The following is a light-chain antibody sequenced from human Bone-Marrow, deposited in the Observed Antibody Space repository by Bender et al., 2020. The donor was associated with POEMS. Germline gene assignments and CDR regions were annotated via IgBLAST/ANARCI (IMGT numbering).Light chain of an antibody. CDR1: SSDVETYNL. CDR3: QSYDNSLGGWV. J-gene: IGLJ3*02. V-gene: IGLV2-14*02. CDR2: EGT. Sequence: QSALTQPASVSGSPGQSITISCTGTSSDVETYNLVSWYQHHPGKAPKLIIYEGTKRPSGISDRFSGSHSGNTASLAITGLQAEDEGDYYCQSYDNSLGGWVFGGGTKLTVL.